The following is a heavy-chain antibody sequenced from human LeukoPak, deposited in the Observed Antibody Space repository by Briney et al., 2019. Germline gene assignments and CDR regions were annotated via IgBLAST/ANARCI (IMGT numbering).Heavy chain of an antibody. CDR2: ISGSGGST. V-gene: IGHV3-23*01. Sequence: PGGSLRLSCAASGFTFSSYEMNWVRQAPGKGLEWVSAISGSGGSTYYADSVKGRFTISRDNSKNTLYLQMNSLRAEDTAVYYCAKGMTYDILTGHYMGVWGKGTTVTISS. J-gene: IGHJ6*03. CDR1: GFTFSSYE. CDR3: AKGMTYDILTGHYMGV. D-gene: IGHD3-9*01.